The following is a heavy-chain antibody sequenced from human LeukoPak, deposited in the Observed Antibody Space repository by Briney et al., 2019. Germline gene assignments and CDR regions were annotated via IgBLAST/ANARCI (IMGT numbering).Heavy chain of an antibody. V-gene: IGHV3-7*01. CDR3: ARAHRRWSQNYYYYMDV. CDR1: GFTFSSYW. J-gene: IGHJ6*03. D-gene: IGHD4-23*01. CDR2: IKQDGSEK. Sequence: GGSLRLSCAASGFTFSSYWMSWVRQAPGKGLEWVANIKQDGSEKNYVDSVKGRFTISRDNAKNSLYLQMNSLRAEDTAVYYCARAHRRWSQNYYYYMDVWGKGTTVTVSS.